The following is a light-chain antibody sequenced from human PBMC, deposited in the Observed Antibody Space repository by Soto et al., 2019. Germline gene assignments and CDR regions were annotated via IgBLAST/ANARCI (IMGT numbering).Light chain of an antibody. CDR3: NSYTSSSPLL. V-gene: IGLV2-14*01. CDR1: SSDVGGYNY. J-gene: IGLJ2*01. CDR2: DVS. Sequence: QSVLTQPASGSGSPGQSITISCTGTSSDVGGYNYVSWYQQHPGKAPKLMIYDVSNRPSGVSNRFSGSKSGNTASLTISGLQAEDEADYYCNSYTSSSPLLFGGGTQLTVL.